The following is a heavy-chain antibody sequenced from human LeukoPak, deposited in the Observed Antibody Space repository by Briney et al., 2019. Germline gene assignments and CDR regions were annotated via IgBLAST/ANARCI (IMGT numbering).Heavy chain of an antibody. D-gene: IGHD3-16*01. Sequence: GASVKVSCKASGYTFTGYYMHWVRQAPGQGLEWMGWINPNSGGTNYAQKFRGWVTMTRDTSISTAYMELSRLRSDDTAVYYCARGRGSSRNDAFDIWGQGTMVTVSS. CDR2: INPNSGGT. V-gene: IGHV1-2*04. CDR3: ARGRGSSRNDAFDI. CDR1: GYTFTGYY. J-gene: IGHJ3*02.